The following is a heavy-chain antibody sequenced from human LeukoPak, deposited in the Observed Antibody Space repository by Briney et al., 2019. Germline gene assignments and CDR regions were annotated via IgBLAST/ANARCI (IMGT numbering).Heavy chain of an antibody. CDR1: GGSISSYY. CDR3: ARVRNGCSSGSCYSGPRSYYFDY. V-gene: IGHV4-59*01. D-gene: IGHD2-15*01. Sequence: SETLSLTCTVSGGSISSYYWSWIRQPPGKGLEWIGYIYYSGSTNYNPSLKSRVTISVDTSKNQFSLKLSSVTAADTAVYYCARVRNGCSSGSCYSGPRSYYFDYWGQGTLVTVSS. CDR2: IYYSGST. J-gene: IGHJ4*02.